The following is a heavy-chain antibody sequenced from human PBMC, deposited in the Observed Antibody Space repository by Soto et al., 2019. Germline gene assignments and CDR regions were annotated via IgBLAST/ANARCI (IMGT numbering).Heavy chain of an antibody. Sequence: PVKVSCKASGGTFSSYAFSWVRQPPGEGLEWMGGIIPIFGTAYYAQKFQGRVTITADKSTSTAYMELSSLRSEDTAVYFCARERAAAGNNYYYNYGKEVLGQGTTVTVSS. CDR3: ARERAAAGNNYYYNYGKEV. CDR2: IIPIFGTA. V-gene: IGHV1-69*06. CDR1: GGTFSSYA. J-gene: IGHJ6*02. D-gene: IGHD6-13*01.